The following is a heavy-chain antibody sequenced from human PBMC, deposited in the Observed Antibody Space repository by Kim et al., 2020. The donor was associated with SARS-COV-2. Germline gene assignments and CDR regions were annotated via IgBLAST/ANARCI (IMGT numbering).Heavy chain of an antibody. J-gene: IGHJ3*02. CDR1: GGSFSGYY. Sequence: SETLSLTCAVYGGSFSGYYWSWIRQPPGKGLEWIGEINHSGSTNYNPSLKSRVTISVDTSKNQFSLKLSSVTAADTAVYYCASGSVVVVAAPVAFDIWGQGTMVTVSS. D-gene: IGHD2-15*01. V-gene: IGHV4-34*01. CDR2: INHSGST. CDR3: ASGSVVVVAAPVAFDI.